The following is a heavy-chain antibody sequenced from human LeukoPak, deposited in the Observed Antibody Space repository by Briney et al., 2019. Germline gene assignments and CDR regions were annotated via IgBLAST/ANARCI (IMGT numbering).Heavy chain of an antibody. CDR3: AREGNWNDLNAFDI. V-gene: IGHV1-18*01. CDR2: ISAYNGNT. Sequence: ASVKASCKASGYTFTSYGISWVRQAPGQGLEWMGWISAYNGNTNYAQKLQGRVTMTTDTSSSTAYMELRSLRSDDTAVYYCAREGNWNDLNAFDIWGQGTMVTVSS. CDR1: GYTFTSYG. J-gene: IGHJ3*02. D-gene: IGHD1-1*01.